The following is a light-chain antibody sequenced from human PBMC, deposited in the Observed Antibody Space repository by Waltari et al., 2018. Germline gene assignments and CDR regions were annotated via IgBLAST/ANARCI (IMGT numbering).Light chain of an antibody. CDR1: QGICSY. CDR3: QQYSNLPRT. V-gene: IGKV1D-13*01. CDR2: YGN. J-gene: IGKJ1*01. Sequence: IQMTQSPSSLSASVGDRVTIPCRASQGICSYLNWYQQKPGKAPNPLIYYGNRLESGVRSRFSGSGSGTEFTLTSRSLKPEDFVTYYCQQYSNLPRTFGQGTKVEMK.